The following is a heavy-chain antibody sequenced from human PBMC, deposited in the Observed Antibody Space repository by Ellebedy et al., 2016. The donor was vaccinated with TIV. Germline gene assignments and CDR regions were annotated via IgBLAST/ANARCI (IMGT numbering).Heavy chain of an antibody. CDR3: ASTSGGRSDYYYYMDV. CDR1: GGSFSGYY. Sequence: SETLSLXXAVYGGSFSGYYWSWIRQPPGKGLEWIGEINHSGSTNYNPSLKSRVTISVDTSKNQFSLKLSSVTAADTAVYYCASTSGGRSDYYYYMDVWGKGTTVTVSS. CDR2: INHSGST. J-gene: IGHJ6*03. D-gene: IGHD2-15*01. V-gene: IGHV4-34*01.